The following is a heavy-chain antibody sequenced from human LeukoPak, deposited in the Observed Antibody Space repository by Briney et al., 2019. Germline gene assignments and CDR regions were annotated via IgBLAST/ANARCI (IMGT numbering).Heavy chain of an antibody. CDR2: IYHSGST. V-gene: IGHV4-38-2*01. CDR1: GYSISSGYY. D-gene: IGHD2-2*02. CDR3: ARLMVVPAAIIQIDY. J-gene: IGHJ4*02. Sequence: SEPLSLTCAVSGYSISSGYYWGWIRQPPGKGLEWIGSIYHSGSTYYNPSLKSRVTMSVDASKNQFSLKLSSVTAADTAVYYCARLMVVPAAIIQIDYWGQGTLVTVSS.